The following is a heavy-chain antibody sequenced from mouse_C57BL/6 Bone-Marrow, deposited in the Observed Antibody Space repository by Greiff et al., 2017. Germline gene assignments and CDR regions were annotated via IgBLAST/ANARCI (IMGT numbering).Heavy chain of an antibody. CDR2: IDPSDSYT. J-gene: IGHJ3*01. CDR3: ARELAGTFAY. Sequence: VQLQQPGAELVMPGASVKLSCKASGYTFTSYWMHWVKQRPGQGLEWIGEIDPSDSYTNYNQKFKGKSTLTVDKSSSTAYMQLSSLTSEDSAVYYCARELAGTFAYWGQETLVTVSA. D-gene: IGHD4-1*01. V-gene: IGHV1-69*01. CDR1: GYTFTSYW.